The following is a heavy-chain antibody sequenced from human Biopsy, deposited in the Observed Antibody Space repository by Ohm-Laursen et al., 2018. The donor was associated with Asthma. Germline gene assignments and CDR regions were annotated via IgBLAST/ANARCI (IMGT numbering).Heavy chain of an antibody. V-gene: IGHV3-30*01. CDR3: VRDGTDDAFDI. CDR2: ISRDASTQ. CDR1: GFSFSNFA. J-gene: IGHJ3*02. Sequence: LSLTCAASGFSFSNFAIHWVRQAPGKGLKWVGVISRDASTQDYADSVKGRFTMARDNSKNTLDLQMNSLREEDTAVYYCVRDGTDDAFDIWGQGTVVSVSS. D-gene: IGHD1-1*01.